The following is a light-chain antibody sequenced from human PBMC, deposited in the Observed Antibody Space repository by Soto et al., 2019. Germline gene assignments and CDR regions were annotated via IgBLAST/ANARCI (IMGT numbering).Light chain of an antibody. CDR1: QSISGW. J-gene: IGKJ1*01. CDR3: HQSGT. Sequence: DIQMTQSPFTLSPSVGDRVTLTCRASQSISGWVAWYQQKPGKAPKLLIYDASTLESGVPSRFSGSGSGTEFTLTLSSLQPDDFATYYCHQSGTFGPETK. V-gene: IGKV1-5*01. CDR2: DAS.